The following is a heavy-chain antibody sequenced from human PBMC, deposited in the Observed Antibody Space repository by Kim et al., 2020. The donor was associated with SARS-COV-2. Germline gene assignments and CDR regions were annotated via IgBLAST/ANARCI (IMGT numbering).Heavy chain of an antibody. Sequence: GGSLRLSCAASGITFSTHTMSWVRQAPGKGLEWVSSITRDSSNIYYRDSVKGRFTISRDNAKNSLYLQMNSLGAEDTAVYYCARGWFGQVGDFWGQGTLVTVSS. CDR3: ARGWFGQVGDF. CDR1: GITFSTHT. CDR2: ITRDSSNI. D-gene: IGHD3-10*01. J-gene: IGHJ4*02. V-gene: IGHV3-21*01.